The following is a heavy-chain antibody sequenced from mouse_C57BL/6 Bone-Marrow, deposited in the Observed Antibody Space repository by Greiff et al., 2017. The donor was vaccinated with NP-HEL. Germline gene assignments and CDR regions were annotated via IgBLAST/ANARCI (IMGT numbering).Heavy chain of an antibody. V-gene: IGHV1-64*01. CDR3: ARYEVYYGSSWGDY. Sequence: QVQLKQPGAELVKPGASVKLSCKASGYTFTSYWMHWVKQRPGQGLEWIGMIHPNSGSTNYNEKFKSKATLTVDKSSSTAYMQLSSLTSEDSAVYYCARYEVYYGSSWGDYWGQGTTLTVSS. D-gene: IGHD1-1*01. J-gene: IGHJ2*01. CDR1: GYTFTSYW. CDR2: IHPNSGST.